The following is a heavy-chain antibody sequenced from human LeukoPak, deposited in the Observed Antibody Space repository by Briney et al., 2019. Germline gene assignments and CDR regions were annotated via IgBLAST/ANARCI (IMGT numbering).Heavy chain of an antibody. CDR1: GFTFSSYG. D-gene: IGHD2-15*01. J-gene: IGHJ4*02. V-gene: IGHV3-21*01. Sequence: PGGSLRLSCAASGFTFSSYGMHWVRQAPGKGLEWVSSISSSSSYIYYADSVKGRFTISRDNAKNSLYLQMNSLRAEDTAVYYCAKSVVVAATFDYWGQGTLVTVSS. CDR2: ISSSSSYI. CDR3: AKSVVVAATFDY.